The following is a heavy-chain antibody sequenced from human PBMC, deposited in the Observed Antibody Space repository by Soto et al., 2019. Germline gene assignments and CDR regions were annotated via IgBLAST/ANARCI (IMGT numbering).Heavy chain of an antibody. J-gene: IGHJ6*02. Sequence: GGSLRLSCAASGFTFSSYSMNWVRQAPGKGLEWVSYISSSSSTIYYADSVKGRFTISRDNAKNSLYLQMNSLRDEDTAVYYCARDPPSRITMIETPLYYYYGMDVWGQGTTVTVSS. CDR3: ARDPPSRITMIETPLYYYYGMDV. CDR2: ISSSSSTI. D-gene: IGHD3-22*01. CDR1: GFTFSSYS. V-gene: IGHV3-48*02.